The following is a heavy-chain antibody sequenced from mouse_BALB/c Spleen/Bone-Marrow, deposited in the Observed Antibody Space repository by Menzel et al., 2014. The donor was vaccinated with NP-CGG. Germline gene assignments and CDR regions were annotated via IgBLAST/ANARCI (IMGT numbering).Heavy chain of an antibody. CDR2: IYPGDGDT. V-gene: IGHV1-80*01. CDR3: AFGNYDFDY. J-gene: IGHJ2*01. D-gene: IGHD2-1*01. CDR1: GYAFSSYW. Sequence: VKVVESGAELVRPGSSVKISCKASGYAFSSYWMNWVKRRPGQGLEWIGQIYPGDGDTNYSGKFKGKATLTADESSSTAYMQLSSLTSEDSAVYFCAFGNYDFDYWGQGTTLTVSS.